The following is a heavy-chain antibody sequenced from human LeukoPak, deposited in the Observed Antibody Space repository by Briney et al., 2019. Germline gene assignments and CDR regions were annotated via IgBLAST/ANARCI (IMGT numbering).Heavy chain of an antibody. V-gene: IGHV4-38-2*02. D-gene: IGHD3-10*01. J-gene: IGHJ4*02. CDR3: ARDRGAEYYFDY. CDR1: GYSTSSGYY. CDR2: IYHSGST. Sequence: SETLSLTCTVSGYSTSSGYYWGWIRQPPGKGLEWIGSIYHSGSTYYNPSLKSRVTISVDTSKNQFSLKLSSVTAADTAVYYCARDRGAEYYFDYWGQGTLVTVSS.